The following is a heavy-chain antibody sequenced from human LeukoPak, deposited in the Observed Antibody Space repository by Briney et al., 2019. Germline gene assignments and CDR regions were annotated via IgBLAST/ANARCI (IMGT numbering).Heavy chain of an antibody. D-gene: IGHD4-17*01. CDR2: IYHSGST. CDR1: GGSISSSNW. Sequence: SGTLSLTCAVSGGSISSSNWWSWVRQPPGKGLEWIGEIYHSGSTNYNPSLKSRVTISVDKSKNQFSLKLSSVTAADTAVYYCARSRPTVTTLGAPFDYWGQGTLVTVSS. CDR3: ARSRPTVTTLGAPFDY. J-gene: IGHJ4*02. V-gene: IGHV4-4*02.